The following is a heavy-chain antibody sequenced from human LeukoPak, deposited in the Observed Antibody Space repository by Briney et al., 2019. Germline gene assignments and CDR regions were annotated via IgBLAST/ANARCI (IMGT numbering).Heavy chain of an antibody. CDR2: INPNSGGT. CDR1: GYTFTGYY. J-gene: IGHJ4*02. V-gene: IGHV1-2*02. CDR3: ARGIREAQYSSSWYGY. Sequence: ASVKVSCKASGYTFTGYYMHWVRQAPGQGLEWMGWINPNSGGTNYAQEFQGRVTMTRDTSISTAYMELSRLRSDDTAVYYCARGIREAQYSSSWYGYWGQGTLVTVSS. D-gene: IGHD6-13*01.